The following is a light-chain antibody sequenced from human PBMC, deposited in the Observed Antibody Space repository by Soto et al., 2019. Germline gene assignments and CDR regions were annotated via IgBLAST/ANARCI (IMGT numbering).Light chain of an antibody. J-gene: IGKJ1*01. CDR1: QSVSSTY. V-gene: IGKV3-20*01. Sequence: EIVLTQSPCTLSLSPGEGATLNCRASQSVSSTYLAWYQQKAGQAPRLLIYGASSRATGIPDRFSGSGSGTDFTLTISRLEPEDFAVYYCQQYGSSPQTFGQGTKVDIK. CDR2: GAS. CDR3: QQYGSSPQT.